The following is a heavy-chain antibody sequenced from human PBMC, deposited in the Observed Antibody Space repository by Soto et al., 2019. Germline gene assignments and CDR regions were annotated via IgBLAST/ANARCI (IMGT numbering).Heavy chain of an antibody. V-gene: IGHV1-18*01. J-gene: IGHJ4*02. Sequence: QVRLEQSGPEVKKTGASVKVSCKASGYTFTSYGISWVRQAPGQGLEWMGWINIYSGDANYAQSFQDRGTMTRDTSTNTVYMEMRTLRSDDTAVYYCARALYSYDNSGLAYWGQGTLVTVSS. D-gene: IGHD3-22*01. CDR3: ARALYSYDNSGLAY. CDR2: INIYSGDA. CDR1: GYTFTSYG.